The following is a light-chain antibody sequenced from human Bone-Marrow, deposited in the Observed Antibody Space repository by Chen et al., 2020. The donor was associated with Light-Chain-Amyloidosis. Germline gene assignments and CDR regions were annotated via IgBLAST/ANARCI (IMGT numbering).Light chain of an antibody. V-gene: IGLV3-21*02. CDR1: NIGSTS. Sequence: SYVLTQPSSVSVAPGQTATIACGGNNIGSTSVHWYQQTPGQAPLLVFYDDSDRPSGIPERLSGSNSGNTATMAIRRVEAGDEADYYCRVWDRGSDRPVFGGGTKLTVL. J-gene: IGLJ3*02. CDR2: DDS. CDR3: RVWDRGSDRPV.